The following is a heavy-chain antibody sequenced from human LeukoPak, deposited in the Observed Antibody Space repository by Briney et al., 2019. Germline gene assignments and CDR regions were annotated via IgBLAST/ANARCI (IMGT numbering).Heavy chain of an antibody. D-gene: IGHD2-2*01. V-gene: IGHV1-46*01. CDR1: GYTFTSYY. J-gene: IGHJ6*03. Sequence: ASVKVSCKASGYTFTSYYLHWVRQAPGQGLEWMGMINPSCGYTNYAQNFQGRVTVTSETSTTTVYMELSSLRSEDTAVYYCARDYVASSTSVWSYYYLDVWGKGATVTVSS. CDR3: ARDYVASSTSVWSYYYLDV. CDR2: INPSCGYT.